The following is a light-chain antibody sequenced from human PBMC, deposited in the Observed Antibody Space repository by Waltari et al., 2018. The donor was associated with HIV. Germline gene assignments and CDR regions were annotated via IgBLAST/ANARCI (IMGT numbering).Light chain of an antibody. V-gene: IGKV3-11*01. CDR2: DTS. CDR1: QSVSFY. J-gene: IGKJ4*01. CDR3: QQRSNWPLT. Sequence: EIVLTQSPAILSLSPGERATLSCRATQSVSFYLAWYQQKPGQAPRLLIYDTSKRAPGIPARFSGSGSGTEFTLTIAGLEPEDFAVYYCQQRSNWPLTFGGGTKVEI.